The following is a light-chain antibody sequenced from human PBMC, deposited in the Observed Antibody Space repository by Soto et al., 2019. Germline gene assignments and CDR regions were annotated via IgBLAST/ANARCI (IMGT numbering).Light chain of an antibody. CDR3: AAWDDSLGGSWV. V-gene: IGLV1-47*02. Sequence: QSVLTQPPSASGTPGQRVIISCSGRSSNIGSSYVYWFQHLPGTAPKLLIYANDQRPSGVPDRFSGSKSGTSASLAISGLRSEDEADYYCAAWDDSLGGSWVLGGGTQLTV. CDR1: SSNIGSSY. CDR2: AND. J-gene: IGLJ3*02.